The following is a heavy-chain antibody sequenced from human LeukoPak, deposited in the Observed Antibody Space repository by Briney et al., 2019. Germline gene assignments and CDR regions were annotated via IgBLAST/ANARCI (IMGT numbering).Heavy chain of an antibody. J-gene: IGHJ6*03. CDR3: ARDQGGYSQDASPEFSNNMDV. Sequence: ASVKVSCKASGYTFTSYGISWVRQAPGQGLEWMGWINPYNGNTNYAQKLQGRVTMTTDTSTSTAYMEMRSLRSDDTAVYYCARDQGGYSQDASPEFSNNMDVWGKGTTVTVS. V-gene: IGHV1-18*01. CDR2: INPYNGNT. CDR1: GYTFTSYG. D-gene: IGHD5-18*01.